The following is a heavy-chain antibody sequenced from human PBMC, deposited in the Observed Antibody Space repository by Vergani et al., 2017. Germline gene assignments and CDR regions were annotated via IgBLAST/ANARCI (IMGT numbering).Heavy chain of an antibody. V-gene: IGHV3-30*02. CDR2: IRYDGSNK. J-gene: IGHJ3*02. CDR3: AKDKSGVTVVDDAFDI. Sequence: VQLLESGGGLVQPGGSLRLSCAASGFTFSSYGMPWVRQAPGKGLEWVAFIRYDGSNKYYADSVKGRFTISRDNSKNTLYLQMNSLRAEDTAVYYCAKDKSGVTVVDDAFDIWGQGTMVTVSS. D-gene: IGHD2-15*01. CDR1: GFTFSSYG.